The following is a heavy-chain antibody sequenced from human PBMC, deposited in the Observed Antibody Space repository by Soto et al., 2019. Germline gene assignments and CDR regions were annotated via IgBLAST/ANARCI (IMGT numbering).Heavy chain of an antibody. J-gene: IGHJ6*03. CDR2: IKQDGSEK. Sequence: GGSLRLSCAASGFTFSSYWMSWVRQAPGKGLEWVANIKQDGSEKYYVDPVKGRFTISRANAKNSLYLQMNSLRAEDTAVYYCARGILYGSGSYLDYYYYYMDVWGKGTTVTVSS. CDR1: GFTFSSYW. V-gene: IGHV3-7*01. CDR3: ARGILYGSGSYLDYYYYYMDV. D-gene: IGHD3-10*01.